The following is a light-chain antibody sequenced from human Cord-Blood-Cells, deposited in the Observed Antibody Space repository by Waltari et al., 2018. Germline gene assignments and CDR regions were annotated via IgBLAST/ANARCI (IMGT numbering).Light chain of an antibody. V-gene: IGLV2-14*01. CDR3: SSYTSSSTVV. CDR1: SRDVGGYNY. CDR2: DVS. Sequence: QSALTQPASVSGSPGQSITISCTGTSRDVGGYNYVSWYQQHPGKAPKLMIYDVSNRPSGFSNRFSGSKSGNTASLTISELQAEDEADYYCSSYTSSSTVVFGGGTKLTVL. J-gene: IGLJ2*01.